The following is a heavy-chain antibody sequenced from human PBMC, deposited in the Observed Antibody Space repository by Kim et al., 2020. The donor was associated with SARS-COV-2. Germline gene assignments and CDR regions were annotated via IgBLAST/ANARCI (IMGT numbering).Heavy chain of an antibody. V-gene: IGHV3-23*01. CDR2: ISGSGGST. CDR1: GFTFSSYA. J-gene: IGHJ6*02. D-gene: IGHD3-10*01. Sequence: GGSLRLSCAASGFTFSSYAMSWVRQAPGKGLEWVSAISGSGGSTYYADSVKGRFTISRDNSKNTLYLQMNSLRAEDTAVYYCFRESHYYYYGMDVWGQGTTVTVSS. CDR3: FRESHYYYYGMDV.